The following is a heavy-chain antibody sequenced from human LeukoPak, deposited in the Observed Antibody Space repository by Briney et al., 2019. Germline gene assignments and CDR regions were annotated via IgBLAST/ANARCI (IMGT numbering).Heavy chain of an antibody. D-gene: IGHD3-9*01. CDR2: ISSSGSTI. Sequence: GGSLRLSCAASGFTFSDYYMSWIRQAPGKGLEWVSYISSSGSTIYYADSVKGRFTISRDNAKNSLYLQMNSLRAEDTAVYYCARAVTYDILTGPAVGFDYWGQGTLVTVPS. CDR3: ARAVTYDILTGPAVGFDY. CDR1: GFTFSDYY. J-gene: IGHJ4*02. V-gene: IGHV3-11*01.